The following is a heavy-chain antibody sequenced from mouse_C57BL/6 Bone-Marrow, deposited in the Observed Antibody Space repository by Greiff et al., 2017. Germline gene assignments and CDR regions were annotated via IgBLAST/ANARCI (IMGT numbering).Heavy chain of an antibody. V-gene: IGHV1-53*01. CDR3: AREGGNYVGDY. CDR2: INPSNGGT. D-gene: IGHD2-1*01. Sequence: QVQLKQPGTELVKPGASVKLSCKASGYTFTSYWMHWVKQRPGQGLEWIGNINPSNGGTNYNEKFKSKATLTVDKSSSTAYMQLSSLPSEDSAVYYCAREGGNYVGDYWGQGTTLTVSS. CDR1: GYTFTSYW. J-gene: IGHJ2*01.